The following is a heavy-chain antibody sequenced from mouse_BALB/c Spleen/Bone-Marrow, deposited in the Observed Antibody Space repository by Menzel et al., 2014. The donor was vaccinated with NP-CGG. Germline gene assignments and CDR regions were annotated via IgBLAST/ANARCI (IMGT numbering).Heavy chain of an antibody. V-gene: IGHV5-6-3*01. Sequence: DVMLVESGGGLVQPGGSLKLSCAASGFTFSNYGMSWVRQTPDKRLELVATINSNGGSTYYPDSVKGRFTISRDNAKNTLYLQMSSLKSEDAAMYYCARDGYYVFYAMDYWGQGTSVTVSS. D-gene: IGHD2-3*01. CDR2: INSNGGST. CDR3: ARDGYYVFYAMDY. CDR1: GFTFSNYG. J-gene: IGHJ4*01.